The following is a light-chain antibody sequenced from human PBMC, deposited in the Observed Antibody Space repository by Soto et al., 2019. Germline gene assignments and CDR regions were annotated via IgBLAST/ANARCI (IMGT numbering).Light chain of an antibody. CDR3: CSFAGGYTYV. CDR2: DVS. CDR1: SSDVGGYNY. Sequence: QSALTQPRSVSGSPGQSVTISCTGTSSDVGGYNYVSWYQRHPGKAPKLMIYDVSKRPSGVPDRFSGSKSGNTASLTISGLQAEDEADFYCCSFAGGYTYVFGPGTKVTVL. V-gene: IGLV2-11*01. J-gene: IGLJ1*01.